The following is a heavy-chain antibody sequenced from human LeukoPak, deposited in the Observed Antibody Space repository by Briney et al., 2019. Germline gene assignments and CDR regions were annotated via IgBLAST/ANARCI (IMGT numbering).Heavy chain of an antibody. CDR1: GFAFKTCA. J-gene: IGHJ4*02. CDR2: IWQDGSHK. V-gene: IGHV3-33*01. D-gene: IGHD3-10*01. CDR3: AREIFGSGSYTDF. Sequence: PGGSLRLSCAASGFAFKTCAMHWVREARGQGLEGVALIWQDGSHKFYSNSVRGQFTIYRDNSKHTVSLKTNNLRPDDTAVYYCAREIFGSGSYTDFWGQGTLVTVSS.